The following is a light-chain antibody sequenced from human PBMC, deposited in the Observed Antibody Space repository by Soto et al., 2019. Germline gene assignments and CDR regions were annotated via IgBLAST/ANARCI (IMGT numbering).Light chain of an antibody. CDR1: QSISSY. Sequence: DVPMTQSPSSLSASVGDRVTITCRASQSISSYLHWYQQKPGKAPKLLIYVASTLHSGVSSRFSGSGSGTDFTLTISSLQPEDSATYFCLQTYSTPRLTFGQGTKLEIK. J-gene: IGKJ2*01. CDR3: LQTYSTPRLT. CDR2: VAS. V-gene: IGKV1-39*01.